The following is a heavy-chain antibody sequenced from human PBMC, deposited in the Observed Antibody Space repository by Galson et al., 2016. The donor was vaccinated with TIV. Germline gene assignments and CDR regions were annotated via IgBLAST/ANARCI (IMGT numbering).Heavy chain of an antibody. CDR2: ISGDARNT. V-gene: IGHV3-23*01. J-gene: IGHJ4*02. CDR1: GLTFRNFA. D-gene: IGHD4-17*01. CDR3: AKDLDGDTAL. Sequence: GLTFRNFAMSWVRQAPGKGLEWVSTISGDARNTYYADSVKGRFIVSRDNSQNTLFLQMDGLRVKDTGVDYYAKDLDGDTALWGQGTLVAVSS.